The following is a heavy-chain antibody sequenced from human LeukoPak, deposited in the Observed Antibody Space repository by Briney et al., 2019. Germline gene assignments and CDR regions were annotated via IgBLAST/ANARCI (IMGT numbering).Heavy chain of an antibody. CDR2: INPNSGGT. V-gene: IGHV1-2*02. D-gene: IGHD3-22*01. CDR3: ARSYDSSGYYPDS. Sequence: ALVKVSWKASGYTFTCYFVRLVRPAPGQGLEWVGWINPNSGGTNYAQNFQGRVTMTRDTSISTAYMELNRLRSDDTAVYYCARSYDSSGYYPDSWGQGTLVTVSS. J-gene: IGHJ4*02. CDR1: GYTFTCYF.